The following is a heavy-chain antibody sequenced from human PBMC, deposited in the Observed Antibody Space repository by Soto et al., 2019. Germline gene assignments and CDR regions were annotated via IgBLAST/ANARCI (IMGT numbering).Heavy chain of an antibody. CDR2: VNHSGST. J-gene: IGHJ5*02. V-gene: IGHV4-34*01. D-gene: IGHD3-9*01. Sequence: SETLSLTCAVYGGSFSGYYWSWIRQPPGKGLEWIGEVNHSGSTNYNPSLKSRVTISVDTSKNQFSLKLSSVTAADTAVYYCARGWSGLVIIRFDPWGQGTQVTLSS. CDR3: ARGWSGLVIIRFDP. CDR1: GGSFSGYY.